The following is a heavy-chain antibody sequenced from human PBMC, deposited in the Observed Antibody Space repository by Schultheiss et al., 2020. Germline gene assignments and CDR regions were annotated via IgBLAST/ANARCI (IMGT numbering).Heavy chain of an antibody. V-gene: IGHV3-30*04. CDR1: GFTFSNYA. D-gene: IGHD3-3*01. CDR2: ISYDGSNK. Sequence: GGSLRLSCAASGFTFSNYAMHWVRQAPGKGLEWVAVISYDGSNKYYADSVKGRFTISRDNSKNTLYLQMNSLRAEDTAVYYCARSFRITIFGVVIMSGMDVWGQGTTVTVSS. J-gene: IGHJ6*02. CDR3: ARSFRITIFGVVIMSGMDV.